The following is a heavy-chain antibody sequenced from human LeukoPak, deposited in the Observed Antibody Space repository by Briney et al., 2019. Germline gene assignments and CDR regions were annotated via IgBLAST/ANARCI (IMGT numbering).Heavy chain of an antibody. V-gene: IGHV4-30-4*08. CDR2: TYYSGST. J-gene: IGHJ4*02. D-gene: IGHD3-16*02. CDR3: ARELPYYDYVWGSYRIIDY. Sequence: SETLSLTCTVSGGSISSGDYYWSWIRQPPGKGLEWIGYTYYSGSTYYNPSLKSRVTISVDTSKNQFSLKLSSVTAADTAVYYCARELPYYDYVWGSYRIIDYWGQGTLVTVSS. CDR1: GGSISSGDYY.